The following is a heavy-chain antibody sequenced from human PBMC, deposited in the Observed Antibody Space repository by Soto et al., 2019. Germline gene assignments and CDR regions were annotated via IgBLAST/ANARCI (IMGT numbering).Heavy chain of an antibody. Sequence: SETLSLTCTVSGGSISSGVYYWIGIRQHPGKVLEWIGYIYYSGSTYYNPSLKSRVTISVDTSKNQFSLKLSSVTAADTAVYYCAREDYSSSWYNAFDIWGQGTMVTVSS. V-gene: IGHV4-31*03. CDR2: IYYSGST. CDR1: GGSISSGVYY. CDR3: AREDYSSSWYNAFDI. J-gene: IGHJ3*02. D-gene: IGHD6-13*01.